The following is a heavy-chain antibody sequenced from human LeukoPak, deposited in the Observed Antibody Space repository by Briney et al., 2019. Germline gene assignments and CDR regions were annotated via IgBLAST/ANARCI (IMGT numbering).Heavy chain of an antibody. CDR1: GGSISSYY. D-gene: IGHD2-2*02. J-gene: IGHJ6*03. V-gene: IGHV4-4*07. CDR2: IYTSGST. CDR3: ARDQMDIVVVPAAIAYYYYYYMDV. Sequence: PSETLSLTCTVSGGSISSYYWSWIRQPAGKGLEWIGRIYTSGSTNYNPSLKSRVTMSVDTSKNQFSLKLSSVTAADTAVYYCARDQMDIVVVPAAIAYYYYYYMDVRGKGTMVTVSS.